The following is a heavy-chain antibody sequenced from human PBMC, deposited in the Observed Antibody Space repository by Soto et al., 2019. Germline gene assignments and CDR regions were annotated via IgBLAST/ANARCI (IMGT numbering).Heavy chain of an antibody. Sequence: QVQLQESGPGLMKPSGTLSLTCAVSGGSITSNWWSWVRQPPGKGLEWIAEIFHTGSANYNPSLTSRSTISMDKSKNHLSLTLDSVTAADAAVYYCARHIAVSGTRGFDQWGQGTLVPVSS. CDR1: GGSITSNW. V-gene: IGHV4-4*02. J-gene: IGHJ4*02. CDR2: IFHTGSA. D-gene: IGHD2-21*01. CDR3: ARHIAVSGTRGFDQ.